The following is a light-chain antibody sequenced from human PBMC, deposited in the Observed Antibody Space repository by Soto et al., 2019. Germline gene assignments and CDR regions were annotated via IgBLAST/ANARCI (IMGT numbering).Light chain of an antibody. CDR1: QSVNRW. CDR3: QQSYSAQYT. V-gene: IGKV1-39*01. CDR2: ATS. J-gene: IGKJ2*01. Sequence: DIQMTQSPSSVSASVGDRVTITCRASQSVNRWLAWYQQKPGKAPRLLIYATSNLQSGVTSRISGSGSGTEFTLTISSLQPEDFATYFCQQSYSAQYTFGQGTKVDIK.